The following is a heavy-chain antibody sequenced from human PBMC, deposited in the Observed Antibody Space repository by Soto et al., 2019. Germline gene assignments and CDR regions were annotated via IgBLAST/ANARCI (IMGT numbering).Heavy chain of an antibody. D-gene: IGHD4-17*01. Sequence: SETLSLTCTVSGGSISSYYWSWIRQPPGKGLEWIGYIYYSGSTNYNPSLKSRVTISVDTSKNQFSLKLSSVTAADTAVYYCARDPTVTTRLSYYYGMDVWGQGTTVTVSS. J-gene: IGHJ6*02. CDR1: GGSISSYY. CDR2: IYYSGST. V-gene: IGHV4-59*01. CDR3: ARDPTVTTRLSYYYGMDV.